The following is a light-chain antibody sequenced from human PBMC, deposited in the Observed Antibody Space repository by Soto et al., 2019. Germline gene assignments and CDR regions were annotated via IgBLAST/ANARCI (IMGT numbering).Light chain of an antibody. J-gene: IGKJ5*01. V-gene: IGKV3-15*01. Sequence: EIVMTQSPATLSVSPGERATLSCRASQSVSSKLAWYQQKPGQAPRLLIYGASTRATGIPARFSGSGSGTELAITITSLQPEDCATYYCQQSYGTPITFGQGTRLEIK. CDR2: GAS. CDR3: QQSYGTPIT. CDR1: QSVSSK.